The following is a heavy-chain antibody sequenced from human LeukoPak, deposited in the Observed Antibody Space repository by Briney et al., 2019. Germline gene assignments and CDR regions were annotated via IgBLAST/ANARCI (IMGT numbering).Heavy chain of an antibody. D-gene: IGHD3-22*01. Sequence: ASVKVSCKASGYTFTSYGISWVRQAPGQGLEWMGWISAYNGNTNYAQKLQGRVTMTTDTSTSTAYMELRSLRSDDTAVYYCARDRDTPWYYYDSSGYPPYLDYWGQGTLVTVSS. J-gene: IGHJ4*02. V-gene: IGHV1-18*01. CDR1: GYTFTSYG. CDR2: ISAYNGNT. CDR3: ARDRDTPWYYYDSSGYPPYLDY.